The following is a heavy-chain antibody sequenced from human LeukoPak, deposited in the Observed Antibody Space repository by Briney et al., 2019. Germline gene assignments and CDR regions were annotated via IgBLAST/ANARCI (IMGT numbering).Heavy chain of an antibody. CDR1: GYTFTGYY. V-gene: IGHV1-2*02. D-gene: IGHD3-3*01. Sequence: ASVKVSCKASGYTFTGYYMHWVRQAPGQGLEWMGWINPNSGGTNYAQKFQGRVTMTRDTSISTDYMEQSRLRSDDTAVYYCASGDYDFWSGYYTPLVGYYYYMDVWGKGTTVTVSS. CDR2: INPNSGGT. CDR3: ASGDYDFWSGYYTPLVGYYYYMDV. J-gene: IGHJ6*03.